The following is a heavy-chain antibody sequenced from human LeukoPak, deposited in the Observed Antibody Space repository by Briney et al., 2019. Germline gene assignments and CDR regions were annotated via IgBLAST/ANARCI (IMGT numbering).Heavy chain of an antibody. Sequence: GGSLRLSCAASGFTFSSYSMNWVRQAPGKGLEWVSSISSSSSYIYYADSVKGRFTISRDNAKNSLYLQMNSLRAEDTALYYCARDAIVVVPAAPDYWGQGTLVTVSS. J-gene: IGHJ4*02. CDR3: ARDAIVVVPAAPDY. CDR2: ISSSSSYI. V-gene: IGHV3-21*04. D-gene: IGHD2-2*01. CDR1: GFTFSSYS.